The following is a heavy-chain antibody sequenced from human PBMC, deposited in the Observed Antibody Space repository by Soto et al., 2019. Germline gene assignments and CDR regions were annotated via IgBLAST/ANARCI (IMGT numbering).Heavy chain of an antibody. CDR1: GGSFSGYC. CDR3: ATDVGPLGPLFDY. CDR2: VDHSGST. V-gene: IGHV4-34*01. D-gene: IGHD1-26*01. J-gene: IGHJ4*02. Sequence: QVQLQQWGAGLLKPSETLSLTCAVYGGSFSGYCWSWIRQPPGKGLEWIGEVDHSGSTNYNPSLKSRVTISVDTSKNQFSLKLSSVTAADTAVYYCATDVGPLGPLFDYWGQGTLVTVSS.